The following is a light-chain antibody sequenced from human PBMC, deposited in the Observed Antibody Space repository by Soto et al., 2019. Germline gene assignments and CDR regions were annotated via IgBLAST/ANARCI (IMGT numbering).Light chain of an antibody. Sequence: QSVLTQPPSASGAPGLRVTISCSGSNSNIGGNTVSWYQQVPGAAPKLLIHSDNQRPSGIPGRFSGSRSGASASLAITGLQSEDEGYYYCAAWDYTVSGPVLGGGTKLTVL. CDR3: AAWDYTVSGPV. J-gene: IGLJ2*01. CDR2: SDN. V-gene: IGLV1-44*01. CDR1: NSNIGGNT.